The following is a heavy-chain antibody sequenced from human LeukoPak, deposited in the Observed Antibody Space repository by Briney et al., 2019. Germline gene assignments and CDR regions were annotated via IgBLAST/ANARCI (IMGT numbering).Heavy chain of an antibody. V-gene: IGHV3-9*01. Sequence: GGSLRLSCAATGLTFKDYGMHWVRQPPGKGLEWVSSINWNGGGTDYADSVKGRFTISRDNAKNSLYLQLSSLRPEDTALYYCAKHMRATNTYSFFGLDVWGQGTTVTVSS. CDR3: AKHMRATNTYSFFGLDV. CDR2: INWNGGGT. J-gene: IGHJ6*02. D-gene: IGHD1-26*01. CDR1: GLTFKDYG.